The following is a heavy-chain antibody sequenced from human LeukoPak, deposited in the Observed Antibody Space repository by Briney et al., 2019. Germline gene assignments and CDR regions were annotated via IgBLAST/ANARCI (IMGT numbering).Heavy chain of an antibody. Sequence: SETLSLTCTVSGGSISSYYWSWIRQPPGKGLEWIGYIYTSGSTNYNPSLKSRVTITVDTSKNQFSLKLSSVTAADTAVYYCARARGDYDGSGYYRIVGWFDPWGQGTLVTVSS. CDR3: ARARGDYDGSGYYRIVGWFDP. CDR2: IYTSGST. D-gene: IGHD3-22*01. J-gene: IGHJ5*02. CDR1: GGSISSYY. V-gene: IGHV4-4*09.